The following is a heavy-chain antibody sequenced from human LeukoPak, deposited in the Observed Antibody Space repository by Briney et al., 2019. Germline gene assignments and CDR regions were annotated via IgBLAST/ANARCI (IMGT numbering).Heavy chain of an antibody. Sequence: SETLSLTCTVSGGSISSYYWSWIRQPPGKGLEWIGYIYYSGSTNYNPSLKSRVTISVDTSKNQFSLKLSSVTAADTAVYYCAREDYSNYGGYYYYYMDVWGKGTTVTVSS. CDR3: AREDYSNYGGYYYYYMDV. CDR2: IYYSGST. V-gene: IGHV4-59*01. J-gene: IGHJ6*03. CDR1: GGSISSYY. D-gene: IGHD4-11*01.